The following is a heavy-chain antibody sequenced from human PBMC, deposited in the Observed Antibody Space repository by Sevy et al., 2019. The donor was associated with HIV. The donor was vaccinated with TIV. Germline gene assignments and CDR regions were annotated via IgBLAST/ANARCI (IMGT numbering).Heavy chain of an antibody. V-gene: IGHV4-59*01. Sequence: SETLSLTCTVSGGSISNYYWSWIRQPPGKALQWIGYVFYTGNTNYNPSLKGRVTISVDTSKTQLSLKLNSVTAADTAVYYCARGRPLSSDKWYYFDYWGQGTRVTVSS. CDR2: VFYTGNT. D-gene: IGHD2-15*01. J-gene: IGHJ4*02. CDR1: GGSISNYY. CDR3: ARGRPLSSDKWYYFDY.